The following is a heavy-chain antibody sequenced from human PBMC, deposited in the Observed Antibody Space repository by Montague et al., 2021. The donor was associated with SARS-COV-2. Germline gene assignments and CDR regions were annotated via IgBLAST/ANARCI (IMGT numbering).Heavy chain of an antibody. V-gene: IGHV3-53*04. J-gene: IGHJ6*02. CDR2: IYSGGST. Sequence: SRRLSLAASGFIVSSNYMSWVRQAPGKGLEWVSVIYSGGSTYYADSVKGRFTISRHNSKNTLYLQMNSLRAEDTAVYYCAREVYGMDVWGQGTTVTVSS. CDR1: GFIVSSNY. CDR3: AREVYGMDV.